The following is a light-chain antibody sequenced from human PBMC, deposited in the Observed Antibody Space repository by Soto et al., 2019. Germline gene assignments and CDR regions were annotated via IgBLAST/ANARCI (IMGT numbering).Light chain of an antibody. CDR2: DTS. CDR3: QQRYTRPPT. V-gene: IGKV3-11*01. J-gene: IGKJ2*01. Sequence: EIVLTQSPATLSLSPGERATLSCRASQSVSDFLAWYQQKPGQAPRLLIYDTSNRATGIPARFSGSGSGTGFTLTINTLEPEDFAVYYCQQRYTRPPTFGQATKLEIK. CDR1: QSVSDF.